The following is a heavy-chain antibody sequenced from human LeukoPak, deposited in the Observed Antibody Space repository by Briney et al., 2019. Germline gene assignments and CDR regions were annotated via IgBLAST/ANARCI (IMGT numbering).Heavy chain of an antibody. D-gene: IGHD6-25*01. J-gene: IGHJ4*02. CDR2: VYYGRSP. CDR3: ARSSGTGTFSY. V-gene: IGHV4-39*02. Sequence: TSETLSLTCTVSGDSTSRSTYYWAWIRQPPGKGLEWIGSVYYGRSPYFNPSLESRATISVDTSKNHFSLKMSSVTAADTAVYYCARSSGTGTFSYWGQGTLVTVSS. CDR1: GDSTSRSTYY.